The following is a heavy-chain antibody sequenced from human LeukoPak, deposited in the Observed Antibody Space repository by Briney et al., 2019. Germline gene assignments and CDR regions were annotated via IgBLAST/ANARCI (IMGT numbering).Heavy chain of an antibody. CDR3: ARGPGSGSYFAWFDP. J-gene: IGHJ5*02. CDR1: GGSFNGYY. CDR2: INHSGST. Sequence: PSETLSLTCAVYGGSFNGYYWSWLRQPPGKGLEGIGEINHSGSTNYNPSLKSRVTMSVDTSKNQVSLKLSSVTAADTAVYYCARGPGSGSYFAWFDPWGQGTQVTVSS. V-gene: IGHV4-34*01. D-gene: IGHD3-10*01.